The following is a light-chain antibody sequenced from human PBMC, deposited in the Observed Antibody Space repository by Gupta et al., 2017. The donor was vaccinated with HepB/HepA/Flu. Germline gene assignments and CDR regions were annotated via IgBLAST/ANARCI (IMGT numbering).Light chain of an antibody. V-gene: IGLV7-46*01. CDR1: TGAVTSGHY. J-gene: IGLJ2*01. CDR3: LLAYSGARV. CDR2: DTS. Sequence: QAVVTQEPCLTVSLVGTVTLTCRASTGAVTSGHYPAGFHQKPGQAPRKLNYDTSNKHSWTPARFSGSLLGGKAALTLSGAQPEDEAEYYCLLAYSGARVFGGGTKLTVL.